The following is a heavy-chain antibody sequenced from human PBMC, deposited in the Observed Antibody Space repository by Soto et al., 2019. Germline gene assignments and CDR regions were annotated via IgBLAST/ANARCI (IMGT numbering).Heavy chain of an antibody. V-gene: IGHV3-15*01. D-gene: IGHD6-6*01. J-gene: IGHJ3*02. Sequence: GGSLRLSCAASGFTFSNAWMSWVRQAPGKGLEWVGRIKSKTDGGTTDYAAPVKGRFTISRDDSKNTLYLQMNSLKTEDTAVYYCTTVINPSNRHNAFDIWGQGTMVTVSS. CDR3: TTVINPSNRHNAFDI. CDR1: GFTFSNAW. CDR2: IKSKTDGGTT.